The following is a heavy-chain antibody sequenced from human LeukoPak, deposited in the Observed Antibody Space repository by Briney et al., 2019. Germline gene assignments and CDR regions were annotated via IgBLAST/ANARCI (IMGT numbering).Heavy chain of an antibody. CDR2: INHSGST. V-gene: IGHV4-34*01. CDR1: GGSFSGYY. J-gene: IGHJ4*02. Sequence: PSETLSLTCAVYGGSFSGYYWSWIRQPPGKGLEWIGEINHSGSTNYNPSLKSRVTISVDTSKNQFSLKLSSVTAADTAVYYCARDHCNSNLPGYWGQGTLVTVSS. D-gene: IGHD4-23*01. CDR3: ARDHCNSNLPGY.